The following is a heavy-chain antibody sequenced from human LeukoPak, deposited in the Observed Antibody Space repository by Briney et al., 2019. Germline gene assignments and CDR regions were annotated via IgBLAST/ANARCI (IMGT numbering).Heavy chain of an antibody. Sequence: SETLSLTCTVSGGSISSYYWSWIQQPPGKGLEWIGYIYYSGSTNYNPSLKSRVTISVDTSKNQFSLKLSSVTAADTAVYYCARVGIATAAGIFYFDYWGQGTLVTVSS. J-gene: IGHJ4*02. D-gene: IGHD6-13*01. CDR2: IYYSGST. CDR1: GGSISSYY. V-gene: IGHV4-59*01. CDR3: ARVGIATAAGIFYFDY.